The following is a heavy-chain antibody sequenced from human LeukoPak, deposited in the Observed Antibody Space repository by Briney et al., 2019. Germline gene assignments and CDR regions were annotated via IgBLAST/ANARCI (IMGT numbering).Heavy chain of an antibody. J-gene: IGHJ6*03. V-gene: IGHV1-2*06. D-gene: IGHD3-16*01. Sequence: ASVKVSCKASGYTSTGYYMHWVRQAPGQGLEWMGRINPNSGGTNYAQKFQGRVTMTRDMSISTAYMELSRLRSDDTAVYYCARARFVFLGTMNYMDVWGKGTTVTVSS. CDR2: INPNSGGT. CDR1: GYTSTGYY. CDR3: ARARFVFLGTMNYMDV.